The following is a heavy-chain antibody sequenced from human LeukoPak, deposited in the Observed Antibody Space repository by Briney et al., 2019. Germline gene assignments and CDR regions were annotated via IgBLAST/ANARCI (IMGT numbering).Heavy chain of an antibody. J-gene: IGHJ4*02. CDR3: ARDAAYFDNSGYYPDPLDY. V-gene: IGHV3-21*01. CDR1: GFSFSAYN. CDR2: ISPSGDHR. Sequence: GGSLRLSCAASGFSFSAYNINWVRQAPGKGLEWVSCISPSGDHRYYADSVRGRFTISRDNAKNSVYLQMNSLRAEDTAVYYCARDAAYFDNSGYYPDPLDYWGPGTLVSVSS. D-gene: IGHD3-22*01.